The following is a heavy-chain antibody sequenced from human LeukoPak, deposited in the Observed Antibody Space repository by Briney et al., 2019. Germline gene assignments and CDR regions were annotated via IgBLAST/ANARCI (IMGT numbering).Heavy chain of an antibody. V-gene: IGHV1-69*05. CDR3: ARARDSSSWYELNYYYYMDV. D-gene: IGHD6-13*01. J-gene: IGHJ6*03. Sequence: SVKVSCKASGGTFSSYAISWVRQAPGQGLEWMGGIIPIFGTANYEQKFQGRVTITTDESTSTAYMELSSLRSEDTAVYYCARARDSSSWYELNYYYYMDVWGKGTTVTVSS. CDR1: GGTFSSYA. CDR2: IIPIFGTA.